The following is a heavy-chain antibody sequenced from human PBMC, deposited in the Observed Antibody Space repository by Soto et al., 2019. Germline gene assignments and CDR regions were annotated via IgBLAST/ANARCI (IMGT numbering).Heavy chain of an antibody. J-gene: IGHJ4*02. CDR1: GYTFTSYG. D-gene: IGHD6-19*01. CDR3: ARGPVAGSDF. CDR2: IRPYSGET. Sequence: QVQLVQSGAEVKRPAASVKVSCKASGYTFTSYGIVWVRQAPGQGLEWMGWIRPYSGETRYAEKFQDRVTLTTDTATKTAYMDLRNLKSAATGVYWCARGPVAGSDFWGQGTLVTVSS. V-gene: IGHV1-18*04.